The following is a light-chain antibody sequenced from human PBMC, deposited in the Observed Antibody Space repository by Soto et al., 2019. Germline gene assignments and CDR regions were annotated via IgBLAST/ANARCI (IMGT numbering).Light chain of an antibody. CDR1: QSLLNSANDKIH. J-gene: IGKJ4*01. CDR3: QQYVSAHLT. CDR2: RAS. Sequence: DIVMTQSPASLAVSLGERATINCKSSQSLLNSANDKIHLAWYQQKPGQPPKLLIWRASTRDSGVPDRFSGSGSGTDFNLTINSLQAEDVATYSCQQYVSAHLTFGGGTKVEI. V-gene: IGKV4-1*01.